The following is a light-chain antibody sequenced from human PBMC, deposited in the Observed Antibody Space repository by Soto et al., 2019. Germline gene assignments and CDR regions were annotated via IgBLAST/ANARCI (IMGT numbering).Light chain of an antibody. CDR1: QSIVRW. CDR2: DAS. CDR3: QQYHNYRT. J-gene: IGKJ1*01. V-gene: IGKV1-5*01. Sequence: DIQMTQSPSTLSASIGDRVTISCRASQSIVRWLAWYQQKPGKAPNLLIYDASNLESGVPSRFSGSGSGTKFTLTISSLQPDDFATYYCQQYHNYRTFGQGTKVDIK.